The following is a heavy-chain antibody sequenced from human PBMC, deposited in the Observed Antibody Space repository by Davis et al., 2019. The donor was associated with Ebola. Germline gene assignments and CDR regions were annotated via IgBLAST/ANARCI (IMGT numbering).Heavy chain of an antibody. CDR1: GYTFTGYY. J-gene: IGHJ5*02. D-gene: IGHD2-2*01. Sequence: ASVKVSCKASGYTFTGYYMHWVRQAPGQGLEWMGWINPNSGDTDYAQNFQGRVTMTRDTSISTVYMELSSLRSDDTAAYYCARESRHWVVVPAAMGNWFDPWGQGTLVTVSS. CDR3: ARESRHWVVVPAAMGNWFDP. V-gene: IGHV1-2*02. CDR2: INPNSGDT.